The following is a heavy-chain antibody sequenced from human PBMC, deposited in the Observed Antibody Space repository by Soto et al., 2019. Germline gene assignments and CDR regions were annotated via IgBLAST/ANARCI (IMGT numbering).Heavy chain of an antibody. J-gene: IGHJ4*02. Sequence: SETLSLTCTVSGDSISSSTYYWGWIRQPPGKGLEWIGNIYYSGSTSYNPSLKSRVTISVDTSKNQFSLKLSSVTAADTAVYYCARAIIRGIPGLLCYWGQGILVTVSS. V-gene: IGHV4-39*01. CDR3: ARAIIRGIPGLLCY. D-gene: IGHD3-10*01. CDR1: GDSISSSTYY. CDR2: IYYSGST.